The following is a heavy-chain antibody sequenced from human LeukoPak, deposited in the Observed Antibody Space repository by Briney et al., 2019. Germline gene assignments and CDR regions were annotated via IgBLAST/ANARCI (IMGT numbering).Heavy chain of an antibody. J-gene: IGHJ4*02. V-gene: IGHV4-61*02. CDR1: GSSMSSGSYH. Sequence: SETLSLTCSVSGSSMSSGSYHWGWIRQPAGKGLESIGRIYISGSTHYNPSLKSRVTISVDTSKNQFSLQLTSVTAADTAVYYCARGYGGYVDYWGQGTLVTVSS. CDR2: IYISGST. CDR3: ARGYGGYVDY. D-gene: IGHD4-23*01.